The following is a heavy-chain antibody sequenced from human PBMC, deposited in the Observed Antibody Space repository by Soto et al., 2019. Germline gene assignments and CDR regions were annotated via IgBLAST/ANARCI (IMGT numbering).Heavy chain of an antibody. CDR2: LYHTGST. J-gene: IGHJ3*02. V-gene: IGHV4-59*01. CDR1: GDSITSYN. D-gene: IGHD1-1*01. Sequence: QVQLQESGPGLVKPSETLSVTCTVSGDSITSYNWKWIRQSPGKGLEWVGYLYHTGSTNSHPSFKSRLTISVDSSKNQFSLKLSSVTAAHTAVYYCAREITTGCPACVFDIWGQGTEVTVSS. CDR3: AREITTGCPACVFDI.